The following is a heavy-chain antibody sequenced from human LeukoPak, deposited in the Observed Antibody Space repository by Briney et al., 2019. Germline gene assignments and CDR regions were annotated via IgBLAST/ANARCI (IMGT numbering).Heavy chain of an antibody. Sequence: GGSLRLSCVTSGFNFNQYGMHWVRLAPGKGLEWVSYIRYDGSDKHYADSVKGRFTISRDDSKNTLYLQMSSLRAEDTAVYYCARDWDYNFWSNYDHWGQGNLVTVSS. J-gene: IGHJ4*02. D-gene: IGHD3-3*01. V-gene: IGHV3-30*02. CDR2: IRYDGSDK. CDR1: GFNFNQYG. CDR3: ARDWDYNFWSNYDH.